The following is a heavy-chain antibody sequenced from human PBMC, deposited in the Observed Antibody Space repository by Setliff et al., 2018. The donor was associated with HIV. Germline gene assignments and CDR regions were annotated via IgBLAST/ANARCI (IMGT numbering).Heavy chain of an antibody. J-gene: IGHJ3*02. Sequence: LSLTCAVYGGSFNGYSWTWIRRPPGKGLEWVGFIRSKAYGGTTEYAASVKDRFTVSRDDSKSIAYLQINSLKTEDTAVYYCTRDKGYAFDIWGQGTMVTVSS. D-gene: IGHD5-18*01. CDR3: TRDKGYAFDI. CDR1: GGSFNGYS. V-gene: IGHV3-49*03. CDR2: IRSKAYGGTT.